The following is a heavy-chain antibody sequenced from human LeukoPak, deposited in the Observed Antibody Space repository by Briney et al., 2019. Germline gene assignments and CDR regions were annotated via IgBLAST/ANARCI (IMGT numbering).Heavy chain of an antibody. J-gene: IGHJ4*02. CDR3: ARVGGIAAAQGFDY. CDR1: GFTFSGYA. CDR2: IWYDGSNK. V-gene: IGHV3-33*08. D-gene: IGHD6-13*01. Sequence: GRSLRLSCAASGFTFSGYAMHWVRQAPGKGLEWVAVIWYDGSNKYYADSVKGRFTISRDNSKNTLYLQMNSLRAEDTAAYYCARVGGIAAAQGFDYWGQGTLVTVSS.